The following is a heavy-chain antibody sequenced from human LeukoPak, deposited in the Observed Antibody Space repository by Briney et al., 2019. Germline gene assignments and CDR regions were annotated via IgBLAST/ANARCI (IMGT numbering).Heavy chain of an antibody. Sequence: PGGSLRLSCAASGFIFGSYWMSWVRQAPGKGLEWVANIKQDGSENYYMDSVKGRFTISRDNAQNSLYLQMNSLRAEDTAVYYCATDIFTGYFRNYYYYMDVWGKGTTVTVSS. CDR1: GFIFGSYW. D-gene: IGHD3-9*01. CDR3: ATDIFTGYFRNYYYYMDV. CDR2: IKQDGSEN. V-gene: IGHV3-7*01. J-gene: IGHJ6*03.